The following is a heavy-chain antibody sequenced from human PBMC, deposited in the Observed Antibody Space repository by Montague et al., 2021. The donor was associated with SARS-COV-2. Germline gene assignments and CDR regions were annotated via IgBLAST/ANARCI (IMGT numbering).Heavy chain of an antibody. V-gene: IGHV4-39*01. Sequence: SETLSLTCTVSGGSISSSSYYWGWIRQPPGKGLEWIGSIYYSGSTYYNPSLKSRVTISVDTSKNQFSPKLSFVTAADTAVYYCARPVSYYDILSSSTNWFAPWGQETLVTVSS. CDR2: IYYSGST. CDR1: GGSISSSSYY. J-gene: IGHJ5*02. D-gene: IGHD3-9*01. CDR3: ARPVSYYDILSSSTNWFAP.